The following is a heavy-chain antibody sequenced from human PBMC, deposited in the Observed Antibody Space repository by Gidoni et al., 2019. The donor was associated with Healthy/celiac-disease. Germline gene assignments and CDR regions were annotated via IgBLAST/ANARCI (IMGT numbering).Heavy chain of an antibody. V-gene: IGHV1-69*01. CDR3: GGRGVGYYDYVWGSYRYTLFDY. CDR2: LNPNFGTR. J-gene: IGHJ4*02. CDR1: GGTFSSSA. Sequence: QVQLVQSGAEVKKPGSSLKVSRKASGGTFSSSALSWVRQAPGQGLEWMGGLNPNFGTRNYAKKFQESVTITADESTSKAFMELSSLGSEDTAVYYCGGRGVGYYDYVWGSYRYTLFDYWGQGTLVTVSS. D-gene: IGHD3-16*02.